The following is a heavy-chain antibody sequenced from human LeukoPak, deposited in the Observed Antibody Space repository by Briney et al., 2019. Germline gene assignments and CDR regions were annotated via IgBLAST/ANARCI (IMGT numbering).Heavy chain of an antibody. V-gene: IGHV4-59*08. J-gene: IGHJ4*02. Sequence: SETLSLTCTVSGGSISTYYWSWIRQPPGKGLEWIGYIHYSGSTNYSPSLKSRVTISVDTSKNRFSLRLTSLTAADTAVYYCASTNIAAAGYFDYWGQGTLVTVSS. CDR3: ASTNIAAAGYFDY. CDR2: IHYSGST. D-gene: IGHD6-13*01. CDR1: GGSISTYY.